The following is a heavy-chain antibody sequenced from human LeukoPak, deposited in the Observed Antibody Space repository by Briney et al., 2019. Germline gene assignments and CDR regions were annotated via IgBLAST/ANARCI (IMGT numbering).Heavy chain of an antibody. V-gene: IGHV4-34*01. CDR3: AVGITILGVAASFDS. Sequence: SETLSLTCAVYGASYNAYCWSWIRQPPGKGLEWIGDIDHRGTATYNPSLKSRLTISADASKNQFSLKLNSVTDADTAVYYCAVGITILGVAASFDSWGQGNLVIVSS. CDR2: IDHRGTA. J-gene: IGHJ4*02. CDR1: GASYNAYC. D-gene: IGHD3-3*01.